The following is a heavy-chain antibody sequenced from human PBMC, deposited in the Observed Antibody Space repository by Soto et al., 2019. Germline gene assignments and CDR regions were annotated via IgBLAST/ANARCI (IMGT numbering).Heavy chain of an antibody. CDR1: GFTFSSYA. CDR3: AKDLTGNVFSMSGSWANWFDP. Sequence: PGGSLRLSCAASGFTFSSYAMSWVRQAPGKGLEWVSAISGSGGSTYYADSVKGRFTISRDNSKNTLYLQMNSLRAEDTAVYYCAKDLTGNVFSMSGSWANWFDPWGQGTLVTVSS. CDR2: ISGSGGST. J-gene: IGHJ5*02. D-gene: IGHD6-13*01. V-gene: IGHV3-23*01.